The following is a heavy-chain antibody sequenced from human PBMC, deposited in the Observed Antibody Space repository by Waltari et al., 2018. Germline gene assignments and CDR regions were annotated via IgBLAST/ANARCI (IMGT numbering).Heavy chain of an antibody. V-gene: IGHV1-69*02. Sequence: QVQLVQSGAEVKKPGSSVKVSCKASGGTFSSYTINWVRQAPGQGLEWMGRIIPILGIANYAQKFQGRVTITADKSTSTAYMELSSLRSEDTAVYYCARATAAPNGMDVWGQGTTVTVSS. CDR3: ARATAAPNGMDV. J-gene: IGHJ6*02. CDR2: IIPILGIA. D-gene: IGHD2-2*01. CDR1: GGTFSSYT.